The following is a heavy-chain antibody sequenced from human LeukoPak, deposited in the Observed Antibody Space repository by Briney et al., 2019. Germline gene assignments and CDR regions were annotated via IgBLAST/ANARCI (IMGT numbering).Heavy chain of an antibody. CDR3: AKDGCTNGVCYPYYYYYMDV. CDR1: GFTFTNDF. Sequence: GGSLRLSCAASGFTFTNDFMTWVRQAPGKGLEWVSAISGSGGSTYYADSVKGRFTISRDNSKNTLYLQMNSLRAEDTAVYYCAKDGCTNGVCYPYYYYYMDVWGKGTTVTVSS. J-gene: IGHJ6*03. CDR2: ISGSGGST. D-gene: IGHD2-8*01. V-gene: IGHV3-23*01.